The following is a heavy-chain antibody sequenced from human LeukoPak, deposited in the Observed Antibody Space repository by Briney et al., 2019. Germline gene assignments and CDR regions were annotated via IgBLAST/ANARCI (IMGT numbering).Heavy chain of an antibody. CDR2: IYHSGST. Sequence: SETLSLTCAVSGGSISSSNWWSWVRHTPGKGLEWSGEIYHSGSTNYNPSLKSRVTISVDTSKNQFSLKLSSVTAADTAVYYCARYGTTVTTYYYYGMDVWGQGTTVTVSS. CDR3: ARYGTTVTTYYYYGMDV. J-gene: IGHJ6*02. D-gene: IGHD4-17*01. CDR1: GGSISSSNW. V-gene: IGHV4-4*02.